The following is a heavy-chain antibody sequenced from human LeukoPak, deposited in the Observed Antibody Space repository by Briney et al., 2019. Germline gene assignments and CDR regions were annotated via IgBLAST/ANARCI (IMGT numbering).Heavy chain of an antibody. Sequence: GGSLRLSCAASGFTFSSYSMNWVRQAPGKGLEWVSSISSSSSYIYYADSVKGRFTISRDNAKNSLYLQMNSLRAEDTAVYYCARDVVGAGLFDYWGQGTLVTVSS. V-gene: IGHV3-21*04. D-gene: IGHD2-15*01. J-gene: IGHJ4*02. CDR1: GFTFSSYS. CDR3: ARDVVGAGLFDY. CDR2: ISSSSSYI.